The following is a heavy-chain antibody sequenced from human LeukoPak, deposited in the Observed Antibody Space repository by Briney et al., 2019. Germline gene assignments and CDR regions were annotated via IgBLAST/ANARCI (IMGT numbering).Heavy chain of an antibody. J-gene: IGHJ6*02. V-gene: IGHV4-59*08. Sequence: SETLSLTCTVSGGSISSYYWSWIRQPPGKGLEWIGYIYYSGSTNYNPSLKSRVTISVDTSKNQFSLKLSSVTAADTAVYYCARLGYYGSGSYGAIPYYYYYGMDVWRQGTTVTVSS. CDR2: IYYSGST. D-gene: IGHD3-10*01. CDR1: GGSISSYY. CDR3: ARLGYYGSGSYGAIPYYYYYGMDV.